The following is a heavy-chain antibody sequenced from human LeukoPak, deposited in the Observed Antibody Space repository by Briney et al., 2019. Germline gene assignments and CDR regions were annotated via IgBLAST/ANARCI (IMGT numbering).Heavy chain of an antibody. Sequence: ASVKVSCKASGYTFTSYGISWVRQAPGQGLEWMGWISAYNGNTNYAQKLQGRVTMTTDTSTSTAYMELRSLRSDDTAVYYCARAIVPQYSAGWYYFDYWGQGTLVTVSS. J-gene: IGHJ4*02. CDR3: ARAIVPQYSAGWYYFDY. D-gene: IGHD6-19*01. CDR2: ISAYNGNT. V-gene: IGHV1-18*01. CDR1: GYTFTSYG.